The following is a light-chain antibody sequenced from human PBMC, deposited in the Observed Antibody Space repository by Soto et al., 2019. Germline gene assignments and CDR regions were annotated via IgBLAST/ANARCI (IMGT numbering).Light chain of an antibody. CDR1: SSDVGGYNY. CDR2: DVS. CDR3: SSYTTSNTRQIV. J-gene: IGLJ1*01. V-gene: IGLV2-14*01. Sequence: QSALTQPASVSGSPGQSITISCTGTSSDVGGYNYVSWYQQHPGKAPKFMIYDVSNRPSGVSNRFSGSKSGNTASLTISGLQAKDEADYYCSSYTTSNTRQIVFGTGPKLTVL.